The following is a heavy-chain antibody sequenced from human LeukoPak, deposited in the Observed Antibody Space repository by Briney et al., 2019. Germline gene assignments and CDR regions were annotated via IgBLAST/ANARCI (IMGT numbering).Heavy chain of an antibody. J-gene: IGHJ4*02. V-gene: IGHV1-8*03. CDR2: MNPKSGNT. Sequence: GASVKVSCKASGYTFTSYDINWVRQATGQGLEWMGWMNPKSGNTGHAQKFQGRVTITRDTSISTVYMELSSLKSEDTAVYFCARGDSSGVYFDYWGQGTLVTVSS. D-gene: IGHD3-22*01. CDR1: GYTFTSYD. CDR3: ARGDSSGVYFDY.